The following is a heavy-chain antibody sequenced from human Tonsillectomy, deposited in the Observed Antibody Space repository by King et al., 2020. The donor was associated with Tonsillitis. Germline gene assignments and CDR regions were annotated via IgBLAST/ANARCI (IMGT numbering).Heavy chain of an antibody. V-gene: IGHV1-18*01. CDR3: TVVGSLEGSLSVY. CDR1: GYTFTSYG. Sequence: QLVQSGAEVKKPGASVKVSCKASGYTFTSYGISWVRQAPGQGLEWMGWIRNSNGNTNYAQKLQGRVTMTTDTSTSTAYMELRSLRSDDTAVYYYTVVGSLEGSLSVYWGQGTLVTVSS. CDR2: IRNSNGNT. D-gene: IGHD2-2*01. J-gene: IGHJ4*02.